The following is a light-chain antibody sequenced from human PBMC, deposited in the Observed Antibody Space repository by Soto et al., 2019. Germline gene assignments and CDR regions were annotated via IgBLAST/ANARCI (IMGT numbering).Light chain of an antibody. CDR3: NSDTSKPTGV. CDR1: SSDVGGYNY. Sequence: QSALTQPASVSGSPGQSITISCTGTSSDVGGYNYVSWYQQHPGKAPKLIIYEVSNRPSGVSNRFSGSKSGNTASLTISGLQAEDAADYYCNSDTSKPTGVVGTGTKLNV. J-gene: IGLJ1*01. V-gene: IGLV2-14*01. CDR2: EVS.